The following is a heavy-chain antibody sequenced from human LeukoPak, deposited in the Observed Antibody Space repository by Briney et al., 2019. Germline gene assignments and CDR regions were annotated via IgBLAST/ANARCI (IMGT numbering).Heavy chain of an antibody. Sequence: GGSLRLSCAASGFTFSDYYMSWIRQAPGKGLEWVSYISSSGSTIYYADSVKGRFTISRDNAKNSLYLQMNSLRAEDTAVYYCARSTLYYDFWSGYLYDYWGQGTLVTVSP. CDR1: GFTFSDYY. J-gene: IGHJ4*02. CDR3: ARSTLYYDFWSGYLYDY. V-gene: IGHV3-11*01. D-gene: IGHD3-3*01. CDR2: ISSSGSTI.